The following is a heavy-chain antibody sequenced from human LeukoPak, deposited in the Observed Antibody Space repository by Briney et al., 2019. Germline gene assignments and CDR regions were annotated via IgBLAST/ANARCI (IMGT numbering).Heavy chain of an antibody. V-gene: IGHV4-34*01. CDR1: GGSFSGYY. Sequence: SETLSLTCAVYGGSFSGYYWSWIRQPPGKGLEWIGEINHSGSTNYNPSLKSRVTISVDTSKNQFSLKLSSVTAADTAVYYCASLLVKQWLVPFDYWGQGTLVTVSS. CDR3: ASLLVKQWLVPFDY. D-gene: IGHD6-19*01. CDR2: INHSGST. J-gene: IGHJ4*02.